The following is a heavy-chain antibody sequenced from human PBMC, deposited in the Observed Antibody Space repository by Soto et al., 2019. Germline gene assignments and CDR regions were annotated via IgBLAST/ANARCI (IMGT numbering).Heavy chain of an antibody. V-gene: IGHV3-21*01. CDR3: AREADFASSGYVLDY. D-gene: IGHD3-22*01. J-gene: IGHJ4*02. CDR1: GFTFNRYS. Sequence: GGSLRLSCAASGFTFNRYSMNWVRQAPGKGLEWVSSVTSSSSSMLYADSVKGRFTISRDDAKDSLFLQMNSLRADDTAVYYCAREADFASSGYVLDYWGQGPLVTVSS. CDR2: VTSSSSSM.